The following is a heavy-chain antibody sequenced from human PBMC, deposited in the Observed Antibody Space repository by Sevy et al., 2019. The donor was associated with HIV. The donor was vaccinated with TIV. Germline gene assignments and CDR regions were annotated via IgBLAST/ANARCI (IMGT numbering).Heavy chain of an antibody. Sequence: GGSLRLSCAASGFTFSSYSMHWVRQAPGKGLEWVSSISSTSTYIYYADSVKGRFTISRDNAKNSLYLQMNSLRAEDTAVYYCARGPDYYDRTGYDYQWGQGTLVTVSS. J-gene: IGHJ4*02. D-gene: IGHD3-22*01. CDR2: ISSTSTYI. CDR3: ARGPDYYDRTGYDYQ. V-gene: IGHV3-21*01. CDR1: GFTFSSYS.